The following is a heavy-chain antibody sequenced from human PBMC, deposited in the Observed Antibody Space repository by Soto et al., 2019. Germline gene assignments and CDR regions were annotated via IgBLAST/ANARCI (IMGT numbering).Heavy chain of an antibody. Sequence: QVQLVQSGAEVKKPGASVKVSCKASGYTFRDYGISWVRQAPGQGLEWMGWISAFNGNTNYTKKFHDRVTVTTDTSTNSAYLHLRPLTCDATAVYYCAIDHQCLAPVPLNVDFWGLGTPVIVS. CDR1: GYTFRDYG. J-gene: IGHJ4*02. CDR3: AIDHQCLAPVPLNVDF. CDR2: ISAFNGNT. D-gene: IGHD6-19*01. V-gene: IGHV1-18*01.